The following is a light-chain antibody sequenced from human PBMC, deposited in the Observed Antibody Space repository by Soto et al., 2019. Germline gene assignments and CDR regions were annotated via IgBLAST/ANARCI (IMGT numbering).Light chain of an antibody. J-gene: IGKJ4*01. CDR3: QQYGSSPLS. CDR1: QGVASRY. Sequence: DIVLTQSPGTLSLSPGERATLSCRASQGVASRYLAWYQQQPGQAPRLFVYAASTRATGIPDRFSGSGSGTDFTLTISRLEPEDFAVYYCQQYGSSPLSFGGGTQVELK. V-gene: IGKV3-20*01. CDR2: AAS.